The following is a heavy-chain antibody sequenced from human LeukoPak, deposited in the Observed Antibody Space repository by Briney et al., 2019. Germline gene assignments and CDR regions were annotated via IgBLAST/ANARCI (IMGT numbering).Heavy chain of an antibody. D-gene: IGHD3-3*01. CDR3: ARDFWSGYYTED. V-gene: IGHV3-48*04. Sequence: PGGSLRLSCEFSGIIFSTYAMNWVRQAPGKGLEWNSYISGSSSGSTSIIHYADSVKGRFTISRDNAKNSLHLQMDSLSAEDTAAYYCARDFWSGYYTEDWGQGALVIVSS. J-gene: IGHJ4*02. CDR1: GIIFSTYA. CDR2: ISGSSSGSTSII.